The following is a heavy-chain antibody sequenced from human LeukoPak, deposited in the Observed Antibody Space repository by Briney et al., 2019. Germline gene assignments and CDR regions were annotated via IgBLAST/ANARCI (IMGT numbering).Heavy chain of an antibody. CDR2: IYTSGST. CDR3: ARDGYCSSTSCFYGMDV. D-gene: IGHD2-2*03. V-gene: IGHV4-4*07. J-gene: IGHJ6*02. CDR1: GGSISSFY. Sequence: PSETLSLTCTVSGGSISSFYWSWIRQPAGKGLEWIGRIYTSGSTNYNPSLKSRVTMSVDTSKNQFSLKLTSVTAADTAVYYCARDGYCSSTSCFYGMDVWGQGTTVTVSS.